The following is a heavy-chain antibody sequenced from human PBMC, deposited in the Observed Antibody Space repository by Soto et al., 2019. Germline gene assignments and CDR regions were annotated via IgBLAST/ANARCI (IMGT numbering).Heavy chain of an antibody. D-gene: IGHD2-2*01. V-gene: IGHV4-30-2*01. CDR1: GGSLSSGCYS. CDR3: ARVGAIVV. Sequence: SETLSLTCAVSGGSLSSGCYSWSWIRQPPGKGLEWIGYIYHSGSTYYNPSLKSRVTISVDRSKNQFSLKLSSVTAADTAVYYCARVGAIVVWGQGTLVTVSS. J-gene: IGHJ4*02. CDR2: IYHSGST.